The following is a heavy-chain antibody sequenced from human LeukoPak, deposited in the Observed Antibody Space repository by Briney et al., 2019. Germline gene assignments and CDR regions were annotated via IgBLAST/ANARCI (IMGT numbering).Heavy chain of an antibody. J-gene: IGHJ4*02. CDR1: GFTFSSYA. Sequence: GGSLRLSCAASGFTFSSYAMSWVRQAPGKGLEWVSAISGSGGSTYYADSVKGRFTISRDNSKNTLYLQMNSLRAEDTAVYYCANYNSSGYYYFDYWGQGTLVTVSS. D-gene: IGHD3-22*01. V-gene: IGHV3-23*01. CDR2: ISGSGGST. CDR3: ANYNSSGYYYFDY.